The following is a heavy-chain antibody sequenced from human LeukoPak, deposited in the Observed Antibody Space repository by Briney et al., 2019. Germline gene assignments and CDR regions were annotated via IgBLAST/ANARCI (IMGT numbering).Heavy chain of an antibody. CDR3: AKGCLGGGNCFFFQH. V-gene: IGHV3-30*18. J-gene: IGHJ1*01. Sequence: GRSLRLSCAASGFTFDNYGMHWVRQAPGKGLEWVADISSDGATQYYADSVKGRFTISRDNSKSTLNLQMNSLRPGDTAVYYCAKGCLGGGNCFFFQHWGQGTLVTVSS. CDR1: GFTFDNYG. D-gene: IGHD2-15*01. CDR2: ISSDGATQ.